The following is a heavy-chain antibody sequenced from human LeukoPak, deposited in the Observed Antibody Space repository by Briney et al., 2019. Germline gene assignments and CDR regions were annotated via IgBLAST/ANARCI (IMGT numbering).Heavy chain of an antibody. V-gene: IGHV1-69*04. D-gene: IGHD6-13*01. Sequence: ASVKVSCKASGGTFSSYAISWVRQAPGQGLEWMGRIIPILGIANYAQKFQGRVTITADKSTSTAYMELSSLRSEDTAVYYCASYSSSWYYLDYWGQGTLVTVSS. CDR3: ASYSSSWYYLDY. CDR2: IIPILGIA. J-gene: IGHJ4*02. CDR1: GGTFSSYA.